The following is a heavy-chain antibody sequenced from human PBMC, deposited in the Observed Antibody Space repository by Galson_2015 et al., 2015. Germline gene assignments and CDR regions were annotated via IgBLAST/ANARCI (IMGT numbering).Heavy chain of an antibody. CDR2: ISSGGTNI. Sequence: SLRLSCAASGFTFSGYSMNWVRQAPGKGLEWVSYISSGGTNIYYADSVKGRFTISRDNAKNSLYLQMNSLGDEDMAVYYCARDQGALYYFDYWGQGTLVTVSS. V-gene: IGHV3-48*02. D-gene: IGHD3-10*01. J-gene: IGHJ4*02. CDR1: GFTFSGYS. CDR3: ARDQGALYYFDY.